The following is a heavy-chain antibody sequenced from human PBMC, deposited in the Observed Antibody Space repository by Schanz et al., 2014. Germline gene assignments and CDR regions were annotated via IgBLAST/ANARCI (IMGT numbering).Heavy chain of an antibody. D-gene: IGHD3-10*01. J-gene: IGHJ4*02. CDR1: GGSISDSGAY. CDR3: ARHNRVWFGKEGC. CDR2: LFYGGSK. Sequence: QLELQESGPGLVKPSETLSLTCTVSGGSISDSGAYWGWFRQTPGKGLEWIANLFYGGSKYYNPSCESRVPRPVDASNNQYSLRLGSVTAADTGVYYCARHNRVWFGKEGCWGQGTLVTVSS. V-gene: IGHV4-39*01.